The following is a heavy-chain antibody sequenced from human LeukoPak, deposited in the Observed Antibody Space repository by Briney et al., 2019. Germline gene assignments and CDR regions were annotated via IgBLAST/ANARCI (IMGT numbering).Heavy chain of an antibody. CDR1: GGTFSSYA. CDR2: IIPIFGTA. V-gene: IGHV1-69*13. CDR3: ARENSSSPGHYYYYYYMDV. Sequence: ASVKVSCKASGGTFSSYAISWVRQAPGQGLEWMGGIIPIFGTANYAQKFQGRVTITADESTSTAYMELSSLRSEDTAVYYCARENSSSPGHYYYYYYMDVWGKGTTVTVSS. D-gene: IGHD6-13*01. J-gene: IGHJ6*03.